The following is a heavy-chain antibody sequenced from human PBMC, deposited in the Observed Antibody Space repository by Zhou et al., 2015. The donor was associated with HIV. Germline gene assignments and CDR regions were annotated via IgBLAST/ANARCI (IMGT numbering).Heavy chain of an antibody. Sequence: QVQLVESGGGLVKPGGSLRLSCAASGFTFSDYYMSWVRQAPGKGLEWVSVISASGGLAYYADSAKGRFTISRDNPKNMLYLQINSLRAEDTAVYYCARDVGRREGYSESSGYPYYYYYGMDVWGQGTTVTVSS. CDR3: ARDVGRREGYSESSGYPYYYYYGMDV. CDR2: ISASGGLA. J-gene: IGHJ6*01. D-gene: IGHD3-22*01. CDR1: GFTFSDYY. V-gene: IGHV3-11*01.